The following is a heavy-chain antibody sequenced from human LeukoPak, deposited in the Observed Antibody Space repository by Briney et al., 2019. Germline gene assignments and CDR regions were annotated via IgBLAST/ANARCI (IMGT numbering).Heavy chain of an antibody. J-gene: IGHJ4*02. CDR3: ARVDILTGYHDY. CDR2: IYTSGST. D-gene: IGHD3-9*01. CDR1: GYSISSGYF. V-gene: IGHV4-38-2*01. Sequence: SETLSLTCAVSGYSISSGYFWGWIWQPPGKGLEWIGRIYTSGSTNYNPSLKSRVTISVDTSKNQFSLKLSSVTAADTAVYYCARVDILTGYHDYWGQGTLVTVSS.